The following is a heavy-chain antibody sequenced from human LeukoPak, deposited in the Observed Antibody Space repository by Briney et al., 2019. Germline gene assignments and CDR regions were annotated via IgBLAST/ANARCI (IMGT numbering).Heavy chain of an antibody. V-gene: IGHV1-18*01. Sequence: ASVKVSCKASGGTFSSYAISWVRQAPGQGVEWMGWISGNNDNPNYGQKFKGRFTVTTDSSTSTAYMELRNLRSDDTAVYYCARDGTSTDDYWGQGTLVTVPS. J-gene: IGHJ4*02. CDR3: ARDGTSTDDY. CDR2: ISGNNDNP. CDR1: GGTFSSYA. D-gene: IGHD2-2*01.